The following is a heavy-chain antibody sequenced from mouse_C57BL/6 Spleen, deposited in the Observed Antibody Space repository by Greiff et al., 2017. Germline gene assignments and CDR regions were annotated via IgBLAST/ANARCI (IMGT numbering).Heavy chain of an antibody. CDR2: IYPRSGNT. V-gene: IGHV1-81*01. D-gene: IGHD1-1*01. CDR3: ASPYYYDSSLSSFAY. Sequence: QVQLQQSGAELARPGASVKLSCTASGYTFTSYGISWVKQRTGQGLEWIGEIYPRSGNTYYNEKFKGQATLTADKSSSTAYMELRSLTSEDSAVYFCASPYYYDSSLSSFAYWGQGTLVTVSA. J-gene: IGHJ3*01. CDR1: GYTFTSYG.